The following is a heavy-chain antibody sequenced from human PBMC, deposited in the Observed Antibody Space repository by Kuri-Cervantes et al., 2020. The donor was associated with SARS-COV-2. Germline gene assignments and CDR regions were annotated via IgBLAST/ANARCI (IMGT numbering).Heavy chain of an antibody. J-gene: IGHJ6*03. V-gene: IGHV3-48*01. Sequence: GGSLRLSCAASGFTFSIYNMNWVRQAPAKGLEWVSYISNSGGTIYYADSVKGRFTISRDNAKNSLYLQMNSLRAEDTAVYYCARAEERWLQLNYYYYYMDVWGKGTTVTVSS. CDR3: ARAEERWLQLNYYYYYMDV. D-gene: IGHD5-24*01. CDR1: GFTFSIYN. CDR2: ISNSGGTI.